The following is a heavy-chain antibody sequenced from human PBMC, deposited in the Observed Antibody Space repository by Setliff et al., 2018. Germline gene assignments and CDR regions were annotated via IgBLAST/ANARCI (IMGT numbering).Heavy chain of an antibody. Sequence: GGSLRLSCAASGFTFSSYSMNWVRQAPGKGLGWVSYISSSSSTIYYADSVKGRFTISRDNAKNSLYLQMNSLRAEDTAVYYCARQNDFWSGQDFDYWGQGTLVTVSS. CDR2: ISSSSSTI. CDR1: GFTFSSYS. D-gene: IGHD3-3*01. CDR3: ARQNDFWSGQDFDY. V-gene: IGHV3-48*01. J-gene: IGHJ4*02.